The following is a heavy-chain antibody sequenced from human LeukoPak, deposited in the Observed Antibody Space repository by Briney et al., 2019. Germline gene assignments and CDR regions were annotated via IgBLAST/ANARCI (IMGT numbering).Heavy chain of an antibody. V-gene: IGHV3-23*01. CDR2: ISGSGGST. Sequence: HSGGTLRLSCAASGFTFSSYGMSWVRQAPGKGLEWVSAISGSGGSTNYADSVKGRFTISRDNSKNTLYLQMNSLRAEDTAVYYCARDGGYSYGFWYYYYMDVWGKGTTVTISS. CDR1: GFTFSSYG. J-gene: IGHJ6*03. CDR3: ARDGGYSYGFWYYYYMDV. D-gene: IGHD5-18*01.